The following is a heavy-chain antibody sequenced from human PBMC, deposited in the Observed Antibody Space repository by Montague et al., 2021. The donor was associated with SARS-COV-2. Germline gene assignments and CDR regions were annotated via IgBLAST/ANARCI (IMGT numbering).Heavy chain of an antibody. CDR1: GFSFSAFG. CDR2: VSRSGDTT. Sequence: SLRLSCAASGFSFSAFGMTWVCQAPGKGLEWVSTVSRSGDTTYYADSVKGRFTISRDNSKTTLDLQMNSLRAEDTAIYYCAKHMTTGLHAFHIWGQGTMVTVSS. V-gene: IGHV3-23*01. CDR3: AKHMTTGLHAFHI. D-gene: IGHD4-11*01. J-gene: IGHJ3*02.